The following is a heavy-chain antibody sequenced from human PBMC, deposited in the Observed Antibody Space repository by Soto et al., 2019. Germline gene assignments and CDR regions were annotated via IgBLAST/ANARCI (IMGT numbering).Heavy chain of an antibody. D-gene: IGHD5-18*01. CDR2: IYYSGNT. Sequence: PSETLCLTCTVSAGSISSGDYYWSWIRQPPGKGLEWIGYIYYSGNTYYNPSLKSRVNILVDTSKNQFSLRVSFVTAADTAVYYCARALIQLWPHYCHGMDVWGQGTTVTVSS. J-gene: IGHJ6*02. CDR1: AGSISSGDYY. CDR3: ARALIQLWPHYCHGMDV. V-gene: IGHV4-30-4*01.